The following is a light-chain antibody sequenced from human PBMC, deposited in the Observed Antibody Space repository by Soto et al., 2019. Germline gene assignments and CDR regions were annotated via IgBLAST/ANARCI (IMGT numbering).Light chain of an antibody. CDR1: SSDVGGYNY. J-gene: IGLJ3*02. CDR2: EVS. V-gene: IGLV2-14*01. CDR3: SSYTSSSTQV. Sequence: QSVLTQPASVSGSPGQSITISCTGTSSDVGGYNYVSWYQQHPGKAPKLMIYEVSNRPSGVSNRFSGSKSGNTASLTISGLHAEDEADYYCSSYTSSSTQVFGGRTKLTVL.